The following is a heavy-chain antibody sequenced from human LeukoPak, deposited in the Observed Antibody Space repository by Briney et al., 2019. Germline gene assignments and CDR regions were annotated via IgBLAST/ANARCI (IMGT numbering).Heavy chain of an antibody. J-gene: IGHJ6*03. V-gene: IGHV3-9*03. Sequence: SGGSLRLSCAASGFTFDDYAMHWVRQAPGKGLEWVSGISWNSGSIGYADSVKGRFTISRDNAKNSLYLQMNSLRAEDMALYYCAKDIGPGFDGSPVLYCYYYMDVWGKGTTVTISS. CDR3: AKDIGPGFDGSPVLYCYYYMDV. CDR2: ISWNSGSI. D-gene: IGHD3-9*01. CDR1: GFTFDDYA.